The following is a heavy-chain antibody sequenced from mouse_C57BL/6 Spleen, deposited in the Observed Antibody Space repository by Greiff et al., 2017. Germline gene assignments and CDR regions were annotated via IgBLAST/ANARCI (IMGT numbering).Heavy chain of an antibody. J-gene: IGHJ3*01. CDR3: ARDYYSSPWMAY. V-gene: IGHV1-15*01. Sequence: QVHVKQSGAELVRPGASVTLSCKASGYTFTDYEMHWVKQTPVHGLEWIGAIDPYTGGTAYNQKFKGKATLTVDKSSSTAYLELRRLTSDDSAVDYCARDYYSSPWMAYWGQGTLVTVSA. CDR1: GYTFTDYE. CDR2: IDPYTGGT. D-gene: IGHD2-5*01.